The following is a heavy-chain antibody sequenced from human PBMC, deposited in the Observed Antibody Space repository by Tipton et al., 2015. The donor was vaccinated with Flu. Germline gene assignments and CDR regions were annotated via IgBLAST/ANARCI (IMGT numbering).Heavy chain of an antibody. D-gene: IGHD3-10*01. CDR2: IHRTGTT. CDR3: ATTTYFYGSGSHDY. J-gene: IGHJ4*02. CDR1: GDSIGSEYY. V-gene: IGHV4-38-2*01. Sequence: TLSLTCSVSGDSIGSEYYWAWIRQPPGKGLEWIGNIHRTGTTYYNPSLKSRVAISLDTFKNQFSLKLTSVTAADTAVYYCATTTYFYGSGSHDYWGQGTLVTVSS.